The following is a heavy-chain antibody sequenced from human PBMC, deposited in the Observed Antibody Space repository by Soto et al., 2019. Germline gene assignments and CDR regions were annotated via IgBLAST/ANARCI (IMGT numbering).Heavy chain of an antibody. J-gene: IGHJ4*02. CDR3: AKDDAAGTPKPDY. CDR1: GFTFSSYG. CDR2: ISYDGSNT. D-gene: IGHD6-13*01. V-gene: IGHV3-30*18. Sequence: VQLVESGGGVVQPGRSLRLSCAASGFTFSSYGMHWVRQAPGKGLEWVAVISYDGSNTYYADSVKGRFTISRDNSKNTLYLQMNSLRAEDTAVYYCAKDDAAGTPKPDYWGQGTLVTVSS.